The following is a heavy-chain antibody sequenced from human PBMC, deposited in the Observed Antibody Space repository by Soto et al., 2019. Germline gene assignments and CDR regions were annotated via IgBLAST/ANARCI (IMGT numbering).Heavy chain of an antibody. CDR1: GFTFGSYW. V-gene: IGHV3-74*03. CDR2: INGDGRRT. J-gene: IGHJ3*02. CDR3: ARARLTSSGWYDAFDI. Sequence: PGGSLRLSCAASGFTFGSYWMDWVRQAPGKGLEWVSRINGDGRRTTYAGSVKGRFTISRDNAKNSLYLQMNSLRAEDTAVYYCARARLTSSGWYDAFDIWGQGTMVTVSS. D-gene: IGHD6-19*01.